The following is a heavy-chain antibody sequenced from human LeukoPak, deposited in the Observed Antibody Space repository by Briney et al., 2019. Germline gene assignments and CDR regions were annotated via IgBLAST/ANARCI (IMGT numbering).Heavy chain of an antibody. J-gene: IGHJ6*02. CDR2: FDPEDGET. V-gene: IGHV1-24*01. Sequence: ASVKVSCKVSGYTLTELSMHWVRQAPGKGLEWMGGFDPEDGETIYAQKFQGRVTMTEDTSTDTAYMELSSLRSEDTAVYYCATWGPRFLEWFRHYYYGMDVWGQGTTVTVSS. CDR1: GYTLTELS. CDR3: ATWGPRFLEWFRHYYYGMDV. D-gene: IGHD3-3*01.